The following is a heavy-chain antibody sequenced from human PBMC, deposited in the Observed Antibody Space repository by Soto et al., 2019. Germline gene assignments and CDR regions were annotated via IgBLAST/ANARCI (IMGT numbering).Heavy chain of an antibody. Sequence: ASVKVSCKASGYTFTSYCISWVRQAPGQGLEWMGWISAYNGNTNYAQKLQGRVTMTTDTSTSTAYMELRSLRSDDTAVYYCALRGHDLNWFDPWGQGTLVTVSS. CDR2: ISAYNGNT. CDR3: ALRGHDLNWFDP. CDR1: GYTFTSYC. D-gene: IGHD2-21*02. V-gene: IGHV1-18*01. J-gene: IGHJ5*02.